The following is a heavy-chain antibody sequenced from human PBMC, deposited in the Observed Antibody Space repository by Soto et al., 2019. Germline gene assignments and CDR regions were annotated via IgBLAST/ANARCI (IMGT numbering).Heavy chain of an antibody. V-gene: IGHV3-33*01. Sequence: GGSLRLSCAASGFTFSSYGMHWVRQAPGKGLEWVATLWYDGSNRHYSDSVKGRFTISRDNSKNTLDLHMNSLRAEDTAVYYCARETTVNYFDYWGQGALVTVSS. CDR2: LWYDGSNR. J-gene: IGHJ4*02. CDR3: ARETTVNYFDY. CDR1: GFTFSSYG. D-gene: IGHD4-17*01.